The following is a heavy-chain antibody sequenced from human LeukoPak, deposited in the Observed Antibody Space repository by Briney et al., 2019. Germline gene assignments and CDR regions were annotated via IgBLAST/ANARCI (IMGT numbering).Heavy chain of an antibody. D-gene: IGHD5-18*01. CDR2: IYGDGSFT. V-gene: IGHV3-74*01. Sequence: GGSLRLSCAASGFTFSNFWMHWVRQAPGKGLVWVALIYGDGSFTRYADSVKGRFTISRDNAKNTLYLQMNNLRVEDTAVYYCARDRDTAMGLWGQGTLVTVSS. J-gene: IGHJ4*02. CDR3: ARDRDTAMGL. CDR1: GFTFSNFW.